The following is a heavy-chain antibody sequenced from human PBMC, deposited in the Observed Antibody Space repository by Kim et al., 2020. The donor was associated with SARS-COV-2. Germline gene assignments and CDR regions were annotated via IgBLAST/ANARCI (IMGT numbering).Heavy chain of an antibody. V-gene: IGHV3-30*07. D-gene: IGHD6-19*01. CDR3: AREGEIAVAGTGYYYYYGMDV. Sequence: FTISRDNSKNTLYLQMNSLRAEDTAVYYCAREGEIAVAGTGYYYYYGMDVWGQGTTVTVSS. J-gene: IGHJ6*02.